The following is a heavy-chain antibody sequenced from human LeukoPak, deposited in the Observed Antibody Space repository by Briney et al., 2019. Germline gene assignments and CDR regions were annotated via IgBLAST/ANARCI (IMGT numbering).Heavy chain of an antibody. CDR2: IKSKTDGGTT. CDR1: GFTFSNAW. Sequence: GGSLRLSCAASGFTFSNAWMSWVRQAPGKGLEWVGRIKSKTDGGTTDYAAPVKGRFTISRDDSKNTLYLQMNSLKTEDTAVYYCTTTALNSSGWYLFYYYYYMDVWGKGTTVTVSS. J-gene: IGHJ6*03. CDR3: TTTALNSSGWYLFYYYYYMDV. D-gene: IGHD6-19*01. V-gene: IGHV3-15*01.